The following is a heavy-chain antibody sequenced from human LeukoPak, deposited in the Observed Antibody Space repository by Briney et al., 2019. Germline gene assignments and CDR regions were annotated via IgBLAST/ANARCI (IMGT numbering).Heavy chain of an antibody. J-gene: IGHJ4*02. CDR3: AKGVWQQPNYFDY. Sequence: GGSLRLSCAASGFTFSSYAMSWVRQAPGKGLEWVSAISGSGGSTYYADSVKGRFTISRDNPKNTLYLQMNSLRAEDTAVYYCAKGVWQQPNYFDYWGQGTLVTVSS. V-gene: IGHV3-23*01. D-gene: IGHD6-13*01. CDR1: GFTFSSYA. CDR2: ISGSGGST.